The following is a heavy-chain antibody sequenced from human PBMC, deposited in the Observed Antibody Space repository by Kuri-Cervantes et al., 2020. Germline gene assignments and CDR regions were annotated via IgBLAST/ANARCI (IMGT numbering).Heavy chain of an antibody. Sequence: SETLSLTCAVYGGSFSGYYWSRIRQPPGKGLEWIAEINHSGSNNYNPSLKSRVTISVDTSKNQFSLKLSSVTAADTAVYYCARRTMVRGGTFDYWGQGTLVTVSS. J-gene: IGHJ4*02. CDR1: GGSFSGYY. V-gene: IGHV4-34*01. D-gene: IGHD3-10*01. CDR2: INHSGSN. CDR3: ARRTMVRGGTFDY.